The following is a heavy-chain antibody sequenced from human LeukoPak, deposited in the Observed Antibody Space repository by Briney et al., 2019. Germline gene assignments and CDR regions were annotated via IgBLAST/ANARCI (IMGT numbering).Heavy chain of an antibody. Sequence: GGSLRLSCTASGFTVSSYYMSWVRQAPGKGLEWVSLFYSGGGTYYADSVKGRFTFSRDNSKNTLYLQMNSLRAEDTAVYYCAKGPGIWFGETNFDYWGQGTLVTVSS. D-gene: IGHD3-10*01. CDR2: FYSGGGT. CDR3: AKGPGIWFGETNFDY. J-gene: IGHJ4*02. V-gene: IGHV3-53*05. CDR1: GFTVSSYY.